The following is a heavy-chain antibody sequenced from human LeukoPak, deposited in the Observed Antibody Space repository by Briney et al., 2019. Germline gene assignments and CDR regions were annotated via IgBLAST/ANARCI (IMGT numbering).Heavy chain of an antibody. J-gene: IGHJ4*02. V-gene: IGHV5-51*01. CDR1: GYSFTNYW. Sequence: GESLKISCKGSGYSFTNYWIGWVRQMPGKGLEWMGIIYPDDSDTRYSPSFQGQVTISADKSISTAYLQWSSLQASDTAMYYCARRNFYYDGSRYQYYFDYWGQGTLVTVSS. CDR2: IYPDDSDT. CDR3: ARRNFYYDGSRYQYYFDY. D-gene: IGHD3-22*01.